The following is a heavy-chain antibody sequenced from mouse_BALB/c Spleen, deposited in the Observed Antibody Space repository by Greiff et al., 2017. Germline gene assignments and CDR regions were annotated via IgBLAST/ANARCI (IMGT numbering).Heavy chain of an antibody. D-gene: IGHD1-1*01. V-gene: IGHV1-7*01. CDR2: INPSTGYT. CDR1: GYTFTSYW. CDR3: ARNYYGSSFLYYYAMDY. Sequence: QVQLKQSGAELAKPGASVKMSCKASGYTFTSYWMHWVKQRPGQGLEWIGYINPSTGYTEYNQKFKDKATLTADKSSSTAYMQLSSLTSEDSAVYYCARNYYGSSFLYYYAMDYWGQGTSVTVSS. J-gene: IGHJ4*01.